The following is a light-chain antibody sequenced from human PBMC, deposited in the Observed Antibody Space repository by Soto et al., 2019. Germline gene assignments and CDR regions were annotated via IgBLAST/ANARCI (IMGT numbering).Light chain of an antibody. CDR1: QAIRND. CDR2: GAS. V-gene: IGKV1-6*01. CDR3: LQDNNYPWT. Sequence: AIQMTQSPSSLSASVGDRVTISCRASQAIRNDLGWYRQKPGKAPNLLIYGASSLESGVPSRFSGSGSGTDFTLTISSLQPEDFATYYCLQDNNYPWTFGQGTKVEIK. J-gene: IGKJ1*01.